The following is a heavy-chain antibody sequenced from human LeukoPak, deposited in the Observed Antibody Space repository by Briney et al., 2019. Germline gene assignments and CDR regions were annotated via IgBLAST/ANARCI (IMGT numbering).Heavy chain of an antibody. D-gene: IGHD2-21*01. Sequence: ASVKVSCKASGYTFTSYGISWVRQAPGQGLEWMGWINPNSGGTNYAQKFQGRVTMTRDTSISTAYMELSRLRSDDTAVYYCARADYNWFDPWGQGTLVTVSS. V-gene: IGHV1-2*02. J-gene: IGHJ5*02. CDR3: ARADYNWFDP. CDR2: INPNSGGT. CDR1: GYTFTSYG.